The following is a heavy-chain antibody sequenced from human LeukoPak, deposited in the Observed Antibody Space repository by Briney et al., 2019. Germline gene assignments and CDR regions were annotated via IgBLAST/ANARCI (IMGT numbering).Heavy chain of an antibody. J-gene: IGHJ6*03. Sequence: PGGSLRLSCAASGFTFSSYSMNWVRQAPGKGLEWVSSISSSSSYIYYADSVKGRFTISRDNAKNSLYLQMNSLRAEDTAVYYCARDFVATENMDVWAKGTTVTVSS. CDR1: GFTFSSYS. CDR3: ARDFVATENMDV. D-gene: IGHD2-15*01. V-gene: IGHV3-21*01. CDR2: ISSSSSYI.